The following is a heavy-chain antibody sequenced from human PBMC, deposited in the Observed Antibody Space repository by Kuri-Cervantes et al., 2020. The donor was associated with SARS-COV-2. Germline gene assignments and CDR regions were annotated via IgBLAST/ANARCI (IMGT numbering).Heavy chain of an antibody. CDR1: GGSISSGSYY. D-gene: IGHD2/OR15-2a*01. CDR2: IYTSGST. V-gene: IGHV4-61*09. Sequence: SCTVSGGSISSGSYYWSWIRQPAGKGLEWIGYIYTSGSTNYNPSLKSRVTISVDTSKNQFSLKLSSVTAADTAVYYCVRDLRIWGFDPWGQGTLVTASS. J-gene: IGHJ5*02. CDR3: VRDLRIWGFDP.